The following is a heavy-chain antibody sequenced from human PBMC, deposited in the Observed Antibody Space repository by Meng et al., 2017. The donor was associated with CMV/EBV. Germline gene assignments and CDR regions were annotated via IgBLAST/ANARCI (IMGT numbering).Heavy chain of an antibody. Sequence: SGFTFSSYWMHWVRQAPGKGLVWVSRINSDGSSTSYADSVKGRFTISRDNSKNTLYLQMNSLRAEDTAVYYCAKDFTYSSSPAYYFDYWGQGTLVTVSS. D-gene: IGHD6-6*01. J-gene: IGHJ4*02. CDR1: GFTFSSYW. V-gene: IGHV3-74*01. CDR3: AKDFTYSSSPAYYFDY. CDR2: INSDGSST.